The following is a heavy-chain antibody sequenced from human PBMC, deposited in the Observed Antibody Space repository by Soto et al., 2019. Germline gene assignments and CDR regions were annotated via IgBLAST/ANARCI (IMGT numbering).Heavy chain of an antibody. CDR1: GGSISSGDYY. D-gene: IGHD1-26*01. CDR3: ARVDSGSYLLDY. CDR2: IYYSGST. Sequence: QVQLQESGPGLVKPSQTLSLTCTLFGGSISSGDYYWSWIRQPPGKGLEWIGYIYYSGSTYYNPSLKSRVTISVDTSKNQFSLKLSSVTAADTAVYYCARVDSGSYLLDYWGQGTLVTVSS. J-gene: IGHJ4*02. V-gene: IGHV4-30-4*01.